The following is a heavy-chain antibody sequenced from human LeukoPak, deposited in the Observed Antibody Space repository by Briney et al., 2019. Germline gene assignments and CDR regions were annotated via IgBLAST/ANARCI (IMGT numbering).Heavy chain of an antibody. Sequence: PGGSLRLSCAASGFTFSSYAMSWVRQAPGKGLEWVSGIRGSGGSTYYADSVKGRFTISRDNSKNTLYLQMNSLRVEDTARFYCAKETGYRGYDYGDYWGQGTLVTVSS. V-gene: IGHV3-23*01. CDR3: AKETGYRGYDYGDY. CDR2: IRGSGGST. CDR1: GFTFSSYA. J-gene: IGHJ4*02. D-gene: IGHD5-12*01.